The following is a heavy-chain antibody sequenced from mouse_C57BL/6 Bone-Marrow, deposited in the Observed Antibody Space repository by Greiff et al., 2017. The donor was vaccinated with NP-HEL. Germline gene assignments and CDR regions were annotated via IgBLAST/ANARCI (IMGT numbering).Heavy chain of an antibody. CDR2: ISDGGSYT. V-gene: IGHV5-4*01. D-gene: IGHD1-1*01. Sequence: EVQLVESGGGLVKPGGSLKLSCAASGFTFSSYAMSWVRQTPEKRLEWVATISDGGSYTYYPDNVKGRFTLSRDNAKNNLYLQMSHLKSEDTAMYYCAVVATDAMDYWGQGTSVTVSS. J-gene: IGHJ4*01. CDR3: AVVATDAMDY. CDR1: GFTFSSYA.